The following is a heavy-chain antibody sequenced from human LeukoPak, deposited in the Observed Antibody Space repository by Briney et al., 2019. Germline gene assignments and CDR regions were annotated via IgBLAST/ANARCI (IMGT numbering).Heavy chain of an antibody. CDR2: IFPGDSDT. Sequence: KDGESLKISCKASGYSFSTYWIAWVRLMPGKGLEWMGIIFPGDSDTRYSPSFQGQVTISADKFINTAYLQWRSLKASDTAMYYCARSGVPGAMTWFDPWGQGTLVTVSS. V-gene: IGHV5-51*01. CDR1: GYSFSTYW. CDR3: ARSGVPGAMTWFDP. J-gene: IGHJ5*02. D-gene: IGHD2-2*01.